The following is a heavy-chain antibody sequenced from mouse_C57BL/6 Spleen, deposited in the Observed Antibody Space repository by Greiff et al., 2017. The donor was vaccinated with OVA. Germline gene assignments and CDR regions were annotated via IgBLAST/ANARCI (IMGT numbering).Heavy chain of an antibody. J-gene: IGHJ3*01. CDR3: ARWDDYPAWFAY. V-gene: IGHV1-55*01. CDR2: IYPGSGSN. Sequence: QVQLQQPGAELVKPGASVKMSCKASGYTFTSYWITWVKQRPGQGLEWIGDIYPGSGSNNYNEKFKSKATLTVDTSSSTAYMQLSSLTSEDSAVYYCARWDDYPAWFAYWGQGTLVTVSA. D-gene: IGHD2-4*01. CDR1: GYTFTSYW.